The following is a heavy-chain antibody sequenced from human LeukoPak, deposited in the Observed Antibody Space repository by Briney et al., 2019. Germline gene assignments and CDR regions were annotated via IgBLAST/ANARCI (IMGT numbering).Heavy chain of an antibody. J-gene: IGHJ4*02. Sequence: SGGSLRLSCAASGFTFSSNWMNWVRQAPGKGLEWVANIKEDGSEKYYVDSVKGRFTISRDNAKNSLYLQMNSLRVEDTAVYYCARGRRCLQPLDYWGQGTLVTVSS. D-gene: IGHD5-24*01. V-gene: IGHV3-7*01. CDR2: IKEDGSEK. CDR3: ARGRRCLQPLDY. CDR1: GFTFSSNW.